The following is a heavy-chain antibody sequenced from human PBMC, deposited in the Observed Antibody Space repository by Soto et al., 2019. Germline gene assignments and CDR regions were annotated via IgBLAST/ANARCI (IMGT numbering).Heavy chain of an antibody. CDR2: ISYSGST. CDR3: ARADPAASVGY. J-gene: IGHJ4*02. Sequence: SETLSLTCTVSGGSMSSHYWTWLRQSPGKGLEWIGYISYSGSTYYNPSLKSRVSISADTSKNQFSLRMNSMIAADTAVYYCARADPAASVGYWGRGTLVTVYS. CDR1: GGSMSSHY. V-gene: IGHV4-59*11. D-gene: IGHD2-2*01.